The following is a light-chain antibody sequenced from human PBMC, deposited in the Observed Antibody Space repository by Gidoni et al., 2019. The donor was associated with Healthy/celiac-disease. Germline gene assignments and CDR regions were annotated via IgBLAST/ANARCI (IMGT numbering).Light chain of an antibody. CDR3: QQSSNWIT. J-gene: IGKJ5*01. CDR2: DAS. CDR1: QSVSSY. Sequence: ELVLTQSPATLSLSPGERATLSCRASQSVSSYLAWYQQKPGQAPRLLIYDASNRATGIPAKFSGSGSGTDFTLTISSLEPEDFAVYYWQQSSNWITFGQGTRLEIK. V-gene: IGKV3-11*01.